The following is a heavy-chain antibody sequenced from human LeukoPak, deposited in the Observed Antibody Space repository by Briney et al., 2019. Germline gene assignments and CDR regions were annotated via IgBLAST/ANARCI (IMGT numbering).Heavy chain of an antibody. D-gene: IGHD3-22*01. V-gene: IGHV4-59*01. CDR3: ARGPDYDSSGYYPFDW. CDR2: IYYSGST. J-gene: IGHJ4*02. Sequence: SETLSLTCTVSGGSISSYYWSWIRQPPGKGLEWIGYIYYSGSTNYNPSLKSRVTISVDTSKNQFSLKLSYVTAADTAVYYCARGPDYDSSGYYPFDWWGQGTLVTVSS. CDR1: GGSISSYY.